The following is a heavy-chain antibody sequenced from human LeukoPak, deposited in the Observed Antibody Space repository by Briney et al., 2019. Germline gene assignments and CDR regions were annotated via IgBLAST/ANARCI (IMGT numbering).Heavy chain of an antibody. Sequence: GASLRPSCAASGSTFSTYAMTWVRQPPGKGLEWASAISGSGGSTYYADSVKGRSTISRDNSKNTLYLQMNSLRAEDTAVYYCAKDVYGSGSDVSDYWGQGTLVTVSS. CDR3: AKDVYGSGSDVSDY. CDR1: GSTFSTYA. CDR2: ISGSGGST. V-gene: IGHV3-23*01. D-gene: IGHD3-10*01. J-gene: IGHJ4*02.